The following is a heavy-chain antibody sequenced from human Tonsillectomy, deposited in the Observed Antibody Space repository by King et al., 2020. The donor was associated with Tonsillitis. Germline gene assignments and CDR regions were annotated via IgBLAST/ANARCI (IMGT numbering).Heavy chain of an antibody. Sequence: VQLVESGGALVQPGGFLGLSCAASGFTFNSYAMSWVRQAPGKGLECVSVIYSDSSSTFYEDSVKGRFTISRDNSKNTVYLQMNSLRAEDTAVYYCARFLHGALYWGQGTLVTVSS. V-gene: IGHV3-23*03. D-gene: IGHD2/OR15-2a*01. J-gene: IGHJ4*02. CDR1: GFTFNSYA. CDR2: IYSDSSST. CDR3: ARFLHGALY.